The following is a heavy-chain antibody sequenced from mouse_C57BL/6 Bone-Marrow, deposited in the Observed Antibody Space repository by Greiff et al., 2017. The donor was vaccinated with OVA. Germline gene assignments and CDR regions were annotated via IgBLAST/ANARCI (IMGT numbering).Heavy chain of an antibody. D-gene: IGHD2-4*01. CDR1: GYTFTSYW. Sequence: QVQLQQPGAELVKPGASVKLSCKASGYTFTSYWLHWVKQRPGQGLEWIGMIHPNSGSTNYNEKFKSKATLTVDKSSSTAYMQLSSLTSEDSAVYYCARKRGLRRGYYFDYWGQGTTLTVSS. J-gene: IGHJ2*01. V-gene: IGHV1-64*01. CDR2: IHPNSGST. CDR3: ARKRGLRRGYYFDY.